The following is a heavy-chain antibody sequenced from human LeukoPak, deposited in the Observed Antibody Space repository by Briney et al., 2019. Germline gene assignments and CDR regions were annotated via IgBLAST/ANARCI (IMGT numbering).Heavy chain of an antibody. Sequence: GASVKVSCTVSGYTLTELSMHWVRQAPGKGLEGMGGFDPEDGETIYAQKFQGRVTMTEDTSTDTAYMELSSLRSEDTAVYYCATVQADYSGPWGQGTLVTVSS. CDR1: GYTLTELS. CDR3: ATVQADYSGP. V-gene: IGHV1-24*01. J-gene: IGHJ5*02. D-gene: IGHD2-15*01. CDR2: FDPEDGET.